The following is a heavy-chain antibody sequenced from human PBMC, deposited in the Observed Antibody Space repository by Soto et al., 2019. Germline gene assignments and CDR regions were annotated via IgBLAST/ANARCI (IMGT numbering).Heavy chain of an antibody. V-gene: IGHV1-2*02. D-gene: IGHD3-10*01. J-gene: IGHJ3*01. Sequence: SVNVACKGSGYTITGDYRHWGRQAPGQGLEWMGWINPSSGGTNYAQRFQARVAMSRDTSITTAYMELTRLRADDTAVYYCARGGPYHGAGSDVWGQGTIVTVSS. CDR3: ARGGPYHGAGSDV. CDR2: INPSSGGT. CDR1: GYTITGDY.